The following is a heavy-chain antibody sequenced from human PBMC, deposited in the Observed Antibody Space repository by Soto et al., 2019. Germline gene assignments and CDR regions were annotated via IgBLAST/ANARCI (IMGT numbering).Heavy chain of an antibody. Sequence: QITLKESGPTLVKPTQPLTLTCTFSGFSLSTSGVGVGWIRQPPGKTLEWLALIYWDDDKHYSPSLKSRLTLPKDTSKNQVVLTMTSMDPVDTATYYCAPPVPYSGRYWGFYFWGQGTLVTVSS. V-gene: IGHV2-5*02. J-gene: IGHJ4*02. CDR3: APPVPYSGRYWGFYF. CDR2: IYWDDDK. D-gene: IGHD1-26*01. CDR1: GFSLSTSGVG.